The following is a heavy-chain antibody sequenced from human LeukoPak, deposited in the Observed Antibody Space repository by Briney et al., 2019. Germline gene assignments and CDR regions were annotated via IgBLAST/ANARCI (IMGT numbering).Heavy chain of an antibody. J-gene: IGHJ4*02. CDR3: ARNRVPGDITMLRGPDY. CDR2: INAGNGNT. D-gene: IGHD3-10*01. CDR1: GGTFSRYA. Sequence: ASVKVSCKASGGTFSRYAITWVRQAPGQGLEWMGWINAGNGNTKYSQKFQGRVTITRDTSASTACMELNSLRSEDTAVYYCARNRVPGDITMLRGPDYWGQGTPVTASS. V-gene: IGHV1-3*01.